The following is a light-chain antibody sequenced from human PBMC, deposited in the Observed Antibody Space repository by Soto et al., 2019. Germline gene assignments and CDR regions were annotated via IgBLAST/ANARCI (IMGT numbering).Light chain of an antibody. V-gene: IGLV1-47*01. Sequence: QSVLTQPPSASGTPGQRVTISCSGSSSNIGSNYVYWYQQLPGTAPKLLIYRNNQRPSGVPDRFSGSKSGTSASLAISGLGSEDEDDYYCAAWDDSLSSYVFGTGTKLTVL. J-gene: IGLJ1*01. CDR3: AAWDDSLSSYV. CDR1: SSNIGSNY. CDR2: RNN.